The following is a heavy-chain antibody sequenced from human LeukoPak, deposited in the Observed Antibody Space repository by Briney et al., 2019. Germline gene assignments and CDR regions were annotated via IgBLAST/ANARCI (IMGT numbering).Heavy chain of an antibody. D-gene: IGHD6-13*01. CDR2: ISYDGSNK. CDR1: GSTFSSYG. J-gene: IGHJ4*02. CDR3: GGSPYSSSLHYFDY. Sequence: GRSLRLSCAASGSTFSSYGMHWVRQAPGKGLEWVAVISYDGSNKYYADSVKGRFTISRDNSKNTLYLQMNSLRAEDTAVYYCGGSPYSSSLHYFDYWGQGTLVTVSS. V-gene: IGHV3-30*03.